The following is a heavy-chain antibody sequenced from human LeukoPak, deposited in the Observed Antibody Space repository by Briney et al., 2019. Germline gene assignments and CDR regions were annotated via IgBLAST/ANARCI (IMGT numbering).Heavy chain of an antibody. CDR1: GYTFTGYY. J-gene: IGHJ4*02. CDR3: ARDSTPVTYYYDSSGYSFDY. CDR2: INPNSGGT. D-gene: IGHD3-22*01. V-gene: IGHV1-2*04. Sequence: GASVKVSCKASGYTFTGYYMHWVRQAPGQGLEWMGWINPNSGGTNYAQKFQGWVTMTRDTSISTAYMELSRLRSDDTAVYYCARDSTPVTYYYDSSGYSFDYWGQGTLVTVSS.